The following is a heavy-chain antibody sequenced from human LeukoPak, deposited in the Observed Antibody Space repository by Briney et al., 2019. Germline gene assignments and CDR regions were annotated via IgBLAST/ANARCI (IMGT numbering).Heavy chain of an antibody. J-gene: IGHJ4*02. CDR3: ASMSGYYPSYYFDY. D-gene: IGHD3-3*01. CDR1: GYTFISYG. CDR2: ISAYNGNI. Sequence: ASVKVSCKASGYTFISYGITWVRQAPGQELEWLGWISAYNGNIDYAQKLQGRVTLTTDTSTSTAYMEVRSLRSDDTAVYYCASMSGYYPSYYFDYWGQGTLVTVSS. V-gene: IGHV1-18*01.